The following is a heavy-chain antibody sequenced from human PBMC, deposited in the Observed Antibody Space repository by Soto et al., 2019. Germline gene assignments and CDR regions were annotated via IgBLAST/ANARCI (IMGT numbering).Heavy chain of an antibody. D-gene: IGHD3-9*01. V-gene: IGHV3-23*01. Sequence: GGSLRLSCAASGFTFSSYAMSWVRQAPGKGLEWVSAISGSGGSTYYADSVKGRFTISRDNSKNTLYLQMNSLRAEDTAVYYCAKDLLGLYFDWLLSPLAYWGQGTLVTVSS. CDR3: AKDLLGLYFDWLLSPLAY. J-gene: IGHJ4*02. CDR1: GFTFSSYA. CDR2: ISGSGGST.